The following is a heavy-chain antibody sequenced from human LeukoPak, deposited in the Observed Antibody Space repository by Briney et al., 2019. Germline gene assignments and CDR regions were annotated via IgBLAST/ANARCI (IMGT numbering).Heavy chain of an antibody. D-gene: IGHD3-10*01. CDR1: GYTFTGYY. CDR3: ARDLLNYYGSGTPTKNWFDP. J-gene: IGHJ5*02. V-gene: IGHV1-2*02. Sequence: ASVKVSCKASGYTFTGYYMHWVRQAPGQGLEWMGWINPNSGGTNYAQKFQGRVTMTRDTSISTAYMELSRLRSDDTAVYYCARDLLNYYGSGTPTKNWFDPWGQGTPVTVSS. CDR2: INPNSGGT.